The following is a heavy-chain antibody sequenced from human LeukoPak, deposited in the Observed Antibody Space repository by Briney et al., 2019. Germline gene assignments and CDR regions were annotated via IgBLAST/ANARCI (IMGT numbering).Heavy chain of an antibody. J-gene: IGHJ5*02. Sequence: SGGSLRLSCAASGFTFSSYAMNWVRQAPGKGLEWVSGITGSGGNTYYADSVKGRFTVSRDNSKNTLYLQMNSLRAEDTAVYYCASAWEFAYPWGQGTLVTVSS. CDR3: ASAWEFAYP. V-gene: IGHV3-23*01. CDR2: ITGSGGNT. D-gene: IGHD3-10*01. CDR1: GFTFSSYA.